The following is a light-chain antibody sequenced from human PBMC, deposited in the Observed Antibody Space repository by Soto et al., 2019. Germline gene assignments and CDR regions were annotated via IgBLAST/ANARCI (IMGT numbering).Light chain of an antibody. CDR2: GAS. J-gene: IGKJ1*01. CDR1: QSVSSSY. CDR3: QQYGSSPWT. Sequence: EIVLTQSPGTLSLSPGERATLSCRASQSVSSSYLAWYQQKPGQAPRLLIYGASSSATGIPDRFSGSGSGTDFTLTISRLEPEDFAVYYCQQYGSSPWTFSQGTKVEIK. V-gene: IGKV3-20*01.